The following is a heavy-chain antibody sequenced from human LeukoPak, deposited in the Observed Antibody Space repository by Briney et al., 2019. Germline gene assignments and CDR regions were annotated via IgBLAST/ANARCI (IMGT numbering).Heavy chain of an antibody. CDR2: ISSSTNI. V-gene: IGHV3-21*01. Sequence: GGSLRLSCVASGFTFSTYSMNWVRQAPGKGLEWVSSISSSTNIYYADSVKGRFTISRDNAKNSLYLQMNSLRAEDTAVYYCASLSLRWPDYWDQGTLVTVSS. CDR1: GFTFSTYS. CDR3: ASLSLRWPDY. J-gene: IGHJ4*02. D-gene: IGHD4-23*01.